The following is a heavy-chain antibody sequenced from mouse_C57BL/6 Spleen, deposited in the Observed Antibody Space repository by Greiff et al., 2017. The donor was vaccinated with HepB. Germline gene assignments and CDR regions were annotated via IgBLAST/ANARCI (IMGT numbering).Heavy chain of an antibody. D-gene: IGHD1-1*01. CDR2: IHPSDSDT. CDR1: GYTFTSYW. V-gene: IGHV1-74*01. J-gene: IGHJ2*01. CDR3: AIEEATVDY. Sequence: QVQLQQPGAELVKPGASVKVSCKASGYTFTSYWMHWVKQRPGHGLEWIGSIHPSDSDTNYNQKFKGKATWTVDKSSSTAYMQLSSLTSEDSAVYYCAIEEATVDYWGQGTTLTVSS.